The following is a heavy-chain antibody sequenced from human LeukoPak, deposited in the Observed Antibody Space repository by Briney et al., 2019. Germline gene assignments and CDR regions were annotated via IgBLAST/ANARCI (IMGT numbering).Heavy chain of an antibody. J-gene: IGHJ4*02. Sequence: GGSLRLSCAASGFTFSSYSMNWVRQAPGKGLEWVSYISSSSSTIYYADSVKGRFTISRDNAKNSLYLQINSLRAEDTAVYYCATAIVVVPAATHDDYWGQGTLVTVSS. D-gene: IGHD2-2*01. V-gene: IGHV3-48*01. CDR1: GFTFSSYS. CDR2: ISSSSSTI. CDR3: ATAIVVVPAATHDDY.